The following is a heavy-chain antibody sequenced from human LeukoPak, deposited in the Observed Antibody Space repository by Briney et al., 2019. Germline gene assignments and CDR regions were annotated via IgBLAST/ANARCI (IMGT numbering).Heavy chain of an antibody. V-gene: IGHV1-18*01. CDR3: ARRGGYYYDSSGYYLED. CDR2: ISAYNGNT. D-gene: IGHD3-22*01. CDR1: GYTFTSYG. J-gene: IGHJ4*02. Sequence: GASVKVSCKASGYTFTSYGISWVRQAPGQGLEWMGWISAYNGNTNYAQKLQGRVTMTTDTSTSTAYMELRSLRSDDTAVYCCARRGGYYYDSSGYYLEDWGQGTLVTVSS.